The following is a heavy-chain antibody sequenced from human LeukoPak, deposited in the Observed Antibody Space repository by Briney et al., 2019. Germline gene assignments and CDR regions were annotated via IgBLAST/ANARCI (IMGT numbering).Heavy chain of an antibody. CDR2: FNSGGST. D-gene: IGHD3-22*01. V-gene: IGHV3-66*01. Sequence: GGSLRLSCAASGFTVSSNYMSWVRQAPGKGLEWVSVFNSGGSTYYADSVKGRFTISRDNSKNTLYLQMNSLRAEDTAVYYCARDISSGYYDAFDIWGQGTMVTVSP. J-gene: IGHJ3*02. CDR1: GFTVSSNY. CDR3: ARDISSGYYDAFDI.